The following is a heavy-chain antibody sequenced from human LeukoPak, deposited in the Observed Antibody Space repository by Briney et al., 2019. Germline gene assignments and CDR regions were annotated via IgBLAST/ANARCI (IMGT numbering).Heavy chain of an antibody. CDR2: INHSGST. J-gene: IGHJ5*02. Sequence: SETLSLTCAVYGGSFSGYYWSWIRQPPGKGLEWIGEINHSGSTNYNPSLKSRVTISVDTSKNQFSLKLSSVTAADTAVYYCARESNLYCSSTSCPLGTWGQGTLVTVSS. V-gene: IGHV4-34*01. CDR1: GGSFSGYY. D-gene: IGHD2-2*01. CDR3: ARESNLYCSSTSCPLGT.